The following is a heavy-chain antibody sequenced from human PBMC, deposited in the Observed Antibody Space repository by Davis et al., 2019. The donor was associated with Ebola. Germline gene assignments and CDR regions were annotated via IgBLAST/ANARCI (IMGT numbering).Heavy chain of an antibody. Sequence: GESLKISCAASGFPFDNYAMSWVRQAPRKGLEWVATISGSGGNTYYADSVKGRFTIFRDNSRNILYLQMNSLRVEDTALYYCARDNIVATTNDAFDFWGQGTKVTVSS. J-gene: IGHJ3*01. CDR1: GFPFDNYA. V-gene: IGHV3-23*01. D-gene: IGHD5-12*01. CDR2: ISGSGGNT. CDR3: ARDNIVATTNDAFDF.